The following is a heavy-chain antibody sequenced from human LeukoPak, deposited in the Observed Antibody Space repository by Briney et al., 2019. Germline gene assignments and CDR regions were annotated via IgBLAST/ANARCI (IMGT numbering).Heavy chain of an antibody. J-gene: IGHJ4*02. D-gene: IGHD6-19*01. CDR2: IYYSGNT. CDR3: ARINSGWYFDY. V-gene: IGHV4-59*11. CDR1: GGSISSHY. Sequence: SETLSLTCIVSGGSISSHYWTWIRQPPGKGLEYIGYIYYSGNTNYNPSLKSRVTISVDRSKNQFSLKLTSVTAEDTAVYYCARINSGWYFDYWGQGTPVSLSS.